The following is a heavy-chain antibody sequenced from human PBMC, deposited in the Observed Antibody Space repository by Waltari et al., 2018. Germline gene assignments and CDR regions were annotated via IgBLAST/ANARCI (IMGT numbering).Heavy chain of an antibody. Sequence: QVQLHWWGPGLLKPAENLSLTGAADGESLSGYYSRWLRQPPGKGLEWIGEINHSGSTNSNPSLKSRVTISVDTSKNQFSLKLSSVTAADTAVYYCARPYSSSWWGFDYWGQGTLVTVSS. J-gene: IGHJ4*02. D-gene: IGHD6-13*01. CDR3: ARPYSSSWWGFDY. CDR1: GESLSGYY. V-gene: IGHV4-34*01. CDR2: INHSGST.